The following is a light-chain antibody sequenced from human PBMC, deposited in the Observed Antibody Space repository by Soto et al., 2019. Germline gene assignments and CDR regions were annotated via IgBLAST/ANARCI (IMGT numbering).Light chain of an antibody. CDR1: QAIRED. CDR2: AAS. CDR3: LQDYTFPYT. J-gene: IGKJ2*01. V-gene: IGKV1-6*01. Sequence: AIPMTQSPSSLSASVGDRVTITCRASQAIREDLGWYQQKPGKAPTVLISAASTLESGVPLRFSGSGSGTDFTLTISSLQPEDVATYYCLQDYTFPYTFGQGTKLEIK.